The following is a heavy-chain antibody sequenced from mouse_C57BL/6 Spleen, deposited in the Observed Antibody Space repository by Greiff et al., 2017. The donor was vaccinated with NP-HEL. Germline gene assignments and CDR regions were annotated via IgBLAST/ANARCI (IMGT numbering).Heavy chain of an antibody. V-gene: IGHV14-3*01. CDR2: IDPASGNT. CDR3: ARGSSHYFDY. D-gene: IGHD1-1*01. CDR1: GFNFTNSY. J-gene: IGHJ2*01. Sequence: VQLQQSVAELVRPGASVKLSCTASGFNFTNSYMHWVKQRPEQGLEWIGWIDPASGNTKYAPKFQGKATITADTSSNTAYPQLISLTSEDTAIYYCARGSSHYFDYWGQGTTLTVSS.